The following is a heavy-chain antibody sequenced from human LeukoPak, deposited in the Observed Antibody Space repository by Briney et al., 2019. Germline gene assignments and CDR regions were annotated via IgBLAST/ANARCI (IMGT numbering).Heavy chain of an antibody. J-gene: IGHJ4*02. CDR1: GFTFSDYY. V-gene: IGHV3-11*01. D-gene: IGHD6-13*01. Sequence: GGSLRLSCAASGFTFSDYYMSWIRQAPGKGLEWVSYISSSGSTIYYADSVKGRFTISRDNAKNSLYLQMNSLRAEDTALYYCAKDRAAAAGSLDYWGQGTLVTVSS. CDR3: AKDRAAAAGSLDY. CDR2: ISSSGSTI.